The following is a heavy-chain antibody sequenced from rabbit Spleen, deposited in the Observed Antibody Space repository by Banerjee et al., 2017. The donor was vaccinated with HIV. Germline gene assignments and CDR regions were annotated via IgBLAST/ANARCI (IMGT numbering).Heavy chain of an antibody. D-gene: IGHD1-1*01. CDR2: IDTGSSGST. J-gene: IGHJ4*01. Sequence: QEQLEESGGDLVKPEGSLTLTCTASGFSFSSSYWICWVRQAPGKVLEWIACIDTGSSGSTWYASWVNGRFTISRSTSLNTVDLKMTSLTAADTATYFCARGTSSSGYYSGSLNLWGPGTLVTVS. V-gene: IGHV1S43*01. CDR1: GFSFSSSYW. CDR3: ARGTSSSGYYSGSLNL.